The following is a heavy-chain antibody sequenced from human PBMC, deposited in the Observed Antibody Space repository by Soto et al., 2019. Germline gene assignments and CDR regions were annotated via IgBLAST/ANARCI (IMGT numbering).Heavy chain of an antibody. V-gene: IGHV3-23*01. D-gene: IGHD1-7*01. Sequence: GGSLRLSCAASGISFVDYVMSWVRQAPGKGLEWVSGITGSSDTTYYADSVKGRFTISRDNSKNTLFLQMNSLSGDDTAVYYCTGPRHFFNYWGRGTLVTVSS. CDR2: ITGSSDTT. CDR1: GISFVDYV. CDR3: TGPRHFFNY. J-gene: IGHJ4*02.